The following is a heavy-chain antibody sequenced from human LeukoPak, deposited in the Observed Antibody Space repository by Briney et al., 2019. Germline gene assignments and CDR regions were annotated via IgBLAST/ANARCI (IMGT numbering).Heavy chain of an antibody. J-gene: IGHJ4*02. D-gene: IGHD2-2*03. CDR1: GFTFNNAW. V-gene: IGHV3-15*01. CDR2: IKSKADGGTT. Sequence: GGSLRLSCAASGFTFNNAWMSWVRQAPGKGLEWVGRIKSKADGGTTDYAAPVKGRLPISRDDSKNTVYLQMNSLKIEDTAMYYCTTDGPVNGSWGQGTLVTVSS. CDR3: TTDGPVNGS.